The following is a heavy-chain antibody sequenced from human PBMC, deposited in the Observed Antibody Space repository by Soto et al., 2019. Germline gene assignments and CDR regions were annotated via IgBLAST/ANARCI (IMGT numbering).Heavy chain of an antibody. J-gene: IGHJ4*02. CDR1: GGSNSSGDHY. V-gene: IGHV4-30-4*01. D-gene: IGHD1-7*01. CDR2: IYYSGST. Sequence: QVQLQESGPGLVKPSQTLSLTCTVSGGSNSSGDHYWSWIRQPPGKGLEWIGYIYYSGSTYYNPSLKSRVTISVDTSKNQFSLKLSSVTAADTAVYYCARVETGTYGIDFWGQGTLVTVSS. CDR3: ARVETGTYGIDF.